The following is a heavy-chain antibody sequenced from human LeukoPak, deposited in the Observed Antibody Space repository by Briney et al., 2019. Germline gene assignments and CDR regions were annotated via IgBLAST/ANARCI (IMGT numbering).Heavy chain of an antibody. Sequence: GGSLRLSCEASGFTFGNYAMNWVRQAPGKGLEWVPTISGTGSSTYYADSAKGRFTISRDNAKNSLYLQMNSLRDEDTAVYYCASSGSYRFDYWGQGTLVTVSS. CDR1: GFTFGNYA. CDR3: ASSGSYRFDY. J-gene: IGHJ4*02. V-gene: IGHV3-23*01. CDR2: ISGTGSST. D-gene: IGHD1-26*01.